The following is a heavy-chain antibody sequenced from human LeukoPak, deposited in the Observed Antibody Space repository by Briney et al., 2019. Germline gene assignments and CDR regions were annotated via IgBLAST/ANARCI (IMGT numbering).Heavy chain of an antibody. J-gene: IGHJ3*02. CDR3: ARVVTDYVLADAFDI. D-gene: IGHD2-21*02. CDR1: GFTVSGNY. V-gene: IGHV3-53*01. Sequence: GGSLRLSCAVSGFTVSGNYMSWVRQAPGKGLEWVSLIYSGGTTYYADSVKGRFTISRDNSKNTLYLQMNSLRAEDTAVYYCARVVTDYVLADAFDIWGQGTMVTVSS. CDR2: IYSGGTT.